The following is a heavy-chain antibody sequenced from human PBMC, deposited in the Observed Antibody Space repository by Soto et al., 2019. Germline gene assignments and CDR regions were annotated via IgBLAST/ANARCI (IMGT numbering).Heavy chain of an antibody. CDR3: AGMPYTSGLRFDP. CDR1: GDSYSISTYS. CDR2: IYQSGVT. V-gene: IGHV4-30-2*01. D-gene: IGHD6-19*01. Sequence: SETLSLTCNMSGDSYSISTYSWSWVRQPPGKALQWIGFIYQSGVTSYNPSLASRVSISLDRSNNQCSLKLKSVTAADTAVYFCAGMPYTSGLRFDPWGPGTLVTVSS. J-gene: IGHJ5*02.